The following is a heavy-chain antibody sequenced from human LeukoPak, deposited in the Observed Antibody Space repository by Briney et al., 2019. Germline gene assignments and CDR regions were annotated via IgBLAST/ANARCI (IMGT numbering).Heavy chain of an antibody. Sequence: PSETLSLTCTVSGGSISSYYWSWIRQPPGKGQEWSGYIYYSGSTNYNPSLKSRVTISVDTSKNQFSLKLSSVTAADTAVYYCARGDAAAAGTLFDYWGQGTLVTVSS. V-gene: IGHV4-59*01. CDR3: ARGDAAAAGTLFDY. J-gene: IGHJ4*02. CDR1: GGSISSYY. CDR2: IYYSGST. D-gene: IGHD6-13*01.